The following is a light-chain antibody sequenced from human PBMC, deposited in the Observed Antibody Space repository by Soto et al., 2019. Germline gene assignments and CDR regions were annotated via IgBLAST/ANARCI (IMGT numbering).Light chain of an antibody. V-gene: IGKV1-5*01. CDR3: QQYSDFLIS. CDR2: DAS. CDR1: QSISRS. J-gene: IGKJ3*01. Sequence: DIQVTQSPSTLSASVGDRVTITCRASQSISRSLAWYQQKPGKAPNLLIYDASSLEGGVPSRFSGSGFGTEFTLTITNLQPADFATYYCQQYSDFLISFGPGTKVDIK.